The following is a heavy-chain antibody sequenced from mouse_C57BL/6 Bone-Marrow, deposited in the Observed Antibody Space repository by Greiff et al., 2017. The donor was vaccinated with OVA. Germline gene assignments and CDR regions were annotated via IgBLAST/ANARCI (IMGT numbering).Heavy chain of an antibody. Sequence: VQLQESGAELARPGASVKMSCKASGYTFTSYTMHWVKQRPGQGLEWIGYINPSSGYTKYNQKFKDKATLTADKSSSTAYMQLSSLTSEDSAVYYCARSETDLYYFDYWCQGTTLTVSS. V-gene: IGHV1-4*01. CDR1: GYTFTSYT. CDR3: ARSETDLYYFDY. CDR2: INPSSGYT. J-gene: IGHJ2*01. D-gene: IGHD2-4*01.